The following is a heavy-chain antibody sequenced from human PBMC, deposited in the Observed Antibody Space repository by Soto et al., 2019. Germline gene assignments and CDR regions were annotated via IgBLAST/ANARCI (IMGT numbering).Heavy chain of an antibody. CDR3: VHHGGVPYYHDF. D-gene: IGHD2-8*01. J-gene: IGHJ4*02. CDR1: GGSLSSSSL. Sequence: PSETLSLTCAVSGGSLSSSSLSSWGRQPPEKTLECLGEIFYIGSTKYNPSLSSRVTISADQSKNDYYLSLSSVTAADTAVYYCVHHGGVPYYHDFWGQGMLVTVSS. CDR2: IFYIGST. V-gene: IGHV4-4*02.